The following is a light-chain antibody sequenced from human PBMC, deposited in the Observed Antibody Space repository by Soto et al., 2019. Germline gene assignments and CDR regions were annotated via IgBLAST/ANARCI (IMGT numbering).Light chain of an antibody. CDR2: KAS. Sequence: DIQMTQSPSTLSGSVGDRVTITCRASQTISSWLAWYQQKPGKAPKLLIYKASTLKSGVPSRFSGSGSGTEFTLTISSLQPDDFATYHCQHYNSYSEAFGQGTKVDLK. V-gene: IGKV1-5*03. CDR1: QTISSW. CDR3: QHYNSYSEA. J-gene: IGKJ1*01.